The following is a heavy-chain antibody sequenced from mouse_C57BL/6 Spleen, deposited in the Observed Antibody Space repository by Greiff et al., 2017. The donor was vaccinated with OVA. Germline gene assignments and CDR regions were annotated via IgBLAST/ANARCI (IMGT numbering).Heavy chain of an antibody. D-gene: IGHD4-1*01. CDR1: GFTFSDYY. J-gene: IGHJ2*01. CDR2: INYDGSST. V-gene: IGHV5-16*01. Sequence: EVQRVESEGGLVQPGSSMKLSCTASGFTFSDYYMAWVRQVPEKGLEWVANINYDGSSTYYLDSLKSRFIISRDNAKNILYLQMSSLKSEDTATYYCARGGTGVYYFDYWGQGTTLTVSS. CDR3: ARGGTGVYYFDY.